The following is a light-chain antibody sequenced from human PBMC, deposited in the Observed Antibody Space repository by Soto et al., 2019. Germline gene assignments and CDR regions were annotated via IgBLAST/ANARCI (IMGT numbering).Light chain of an antibody. Sequence: EIVLTQSPGTLSLSPGERATLSCRASQSVSDMYLAWYQQKPGQAPRLLIYASNRATGIPDRFSGSGSGTDFNPTISRPEPNDVAVYYCQPYGTSAVFGTGTKGESK. CDR2: AS. CDR3: QPYGTSAV. J-gene: IGKJ3*01. CDR1: QSVSDMY. V-gene: IGKV3-20*01.